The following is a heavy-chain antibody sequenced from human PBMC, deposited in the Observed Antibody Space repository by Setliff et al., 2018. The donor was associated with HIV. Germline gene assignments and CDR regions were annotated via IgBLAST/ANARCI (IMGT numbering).Heavy chain of an antibody. J-gene: IGHJ4*02. CDR3: AKDEFSPLRSDS. Sequence: PGGSLRLSCAASGFTFSNFAMAWVRQAPGKGLEWVSGISRTGGSTYYAHSVRGRFTISRDNSNNTLYPQMNSLRADDTATYYCAKDEFSPLRSDSWGLGILVTVSS. V-gene: IGHV3-23*01. D-gene: IGHD3-10*01. CDR1: GFTFSNFA. CDR2: ISRTGGST.